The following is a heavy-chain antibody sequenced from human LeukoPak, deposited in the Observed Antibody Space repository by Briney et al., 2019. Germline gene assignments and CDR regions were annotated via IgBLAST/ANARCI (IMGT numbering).Heavy chain of an antibody. CDR3: ARRALVVVAATAFDY. CDR1: GYTFTSYG. D-gene: IGHD2-15*01. V-gene: IGHV1-18*01. CDR2: ISAYNGNT. Sequence: VASVKVSCKASGYTFTSYGISWVRQAPGQGLEWMGWISAYNGNTNYAQKLQGRVTMTTDTSTSTAYMELRSLRSDDTAVYYCARRALVVVAATAFDYWGQGTLVTVSS. J-gene: IGHJ4*02.